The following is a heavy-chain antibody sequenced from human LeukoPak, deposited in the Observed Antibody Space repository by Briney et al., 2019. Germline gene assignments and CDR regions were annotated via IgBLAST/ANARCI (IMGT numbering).Heavy chain of an antibody. V-gene: IGHV3-7*01. CDR1: GFTFSRYW. CDR3: AREGYCSSTSCYDYYYYMDV. J-gene: IGHJ6*03. CDR2: IKQDGSEK. D-gene: IGHD2-2*01. Sequence: GGSLRLSCAASGFTFSRYWMSWVRQAPGKGLEWVANIKQDGSEKYYVDSVKGRFTISRDNAKNSMYLQMNSLRVEDTAMYYCAREGYCSSTSCYDYYYYMDVWGKGTTVTVSS.